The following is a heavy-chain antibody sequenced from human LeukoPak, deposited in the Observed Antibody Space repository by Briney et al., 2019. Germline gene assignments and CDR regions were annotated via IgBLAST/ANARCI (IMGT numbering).Heavy chain of an antibody. CDR3: AKSGRRSLAVAGSEDAFDI. D-gene: IGHD6-19*01. Sequence: PGGSLRLSCVASGFAFNSFAMRWVRQAPGKGLEWVSGISGSGGGAYYADSVKGRLTISRDNSKNTLYLQMNSLRVEHTGGYYGAKSGRRSLAVAGSEDAFDIWGQGTMVTVSS. V-gene: IGHV3-23*01. J-gene: IGHJ3*02. CDR1: GFAFNSFA. CDR2: ISGSGGGA.